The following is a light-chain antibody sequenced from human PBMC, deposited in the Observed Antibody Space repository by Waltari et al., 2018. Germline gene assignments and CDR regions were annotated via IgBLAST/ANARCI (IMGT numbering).Light chain of an antibody. CDR1: RSVSTN. CDR2: GAS. V-gene: IGKV3-15*01. Sequence: EIVMTQSAATLSVSPGERATLSCRASRSVSTNLAWYQQKPGQPPRLLIFGASTRATGVPARSSGSGSGTEFTLTISTMQFEDSAVYYCQQYDNWPPFTFGGGTKVEIK. CDR3: QQYDNWPPFT. J-gene: IGKJ4*01.